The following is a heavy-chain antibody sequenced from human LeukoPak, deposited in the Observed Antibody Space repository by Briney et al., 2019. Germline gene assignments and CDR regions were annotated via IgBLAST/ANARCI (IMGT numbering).Heavy chain of an antibody. D-gene: IGHD6-13*01. Sequence: TSETLSLTCTVSGGSITSYYWSWIRQPPGKGLEWIGYIYYSGSTNYNPSLKSRVTISVDTSKNQFSLKLSSVTAADTAVYYCARDSGPYSSSWYDYWGQGTLVTVSS. V-gene: IGHV4-59*01. J-gene: IGHJ4*02. CDR3: ARDSGPYSSSWYDY. CDR1: GGSITSYY. CDR2: IYYSGST.